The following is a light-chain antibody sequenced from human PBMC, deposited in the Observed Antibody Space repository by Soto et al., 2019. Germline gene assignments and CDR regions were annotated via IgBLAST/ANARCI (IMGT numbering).Light chain of an antibody. CDR3: QQSGPYPRT. V-gene: IGKV3-20*01. J-gene: IGKJ1*01. Sequence: IVVTQSPSTLSRSRGERGPLSCRAIQSVSSNYLAWYQQKPGQAPRLLIYGASRRATGIPDRFSGSGSGPEFTLTISSLEPEDFAVYSCQQSGPYPRTFGPGTQVDIK. CDR2: GAS. CDR1: QSVSSNY.